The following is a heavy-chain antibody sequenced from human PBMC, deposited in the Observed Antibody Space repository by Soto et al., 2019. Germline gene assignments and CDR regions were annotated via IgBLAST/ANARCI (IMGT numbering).Heavy chain of an antibody. CDR1: GFTFFDYA. Sequence: GGSLRLSCTASGFTFFDYAMIWFRQAPGKGLGWLVRIRNKANGYTTEYAASVRGRISISRDDSKNSLFLQVTNLKIEDTAVYFCAKEATNDQWELLHFDSWGQGNLVTVSS. V-gene: IGHV3-72*01. CDR3: AKEATNDQWELLHFDS. D-gene: IGHD1-26*01. CDR2: IRNKANGYTT. J-gene: IGHJ4*02.